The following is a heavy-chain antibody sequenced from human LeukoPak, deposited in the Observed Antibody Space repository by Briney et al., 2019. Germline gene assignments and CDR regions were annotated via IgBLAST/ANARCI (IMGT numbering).Heavy chain of an antibody. D-gene: IGHD1-26*01. CDR3: AVSQELAGFDY. V-gene: IGHV3-21*01. Sequence: GGTLRLSCAASGFTFSSYSMNWVRQAPGKELEWVSSISSSSSYIYYADSVKDRFTISRDNAKNSLYLQMNSLRAEDTAVYYCAVSQELAGFDYWGQGTLVTVSS. J-gene: IGHJ4*02. CDR2: ISSSSSYI. CDR1: GFTFSSYS.